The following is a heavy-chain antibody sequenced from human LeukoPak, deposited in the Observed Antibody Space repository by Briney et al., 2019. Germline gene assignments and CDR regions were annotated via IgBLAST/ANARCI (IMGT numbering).Heavy chain of an antibody. J-gene: IGHJ4*02. V-gene: IGHV1-58*01. CDR1: GFTFTSSV. Sequence: SVTVSCKASGFTFTSSVVQGVRQARGQRLEWIGWIGVGSVNANHLQKFQERVTIKWHMSTSTAYMELSTMRSEDTAVYYCAESPDYYDSSGYSYSFDYSGQGTLVTVSS. CDR3: AESPDYYDSSGYSYSFDY. CDR2: IGVGSVNA. D-gene: IGHD3-22*01.